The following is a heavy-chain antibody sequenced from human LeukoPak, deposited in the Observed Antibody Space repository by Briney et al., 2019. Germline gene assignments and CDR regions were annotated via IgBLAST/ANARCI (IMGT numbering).Heavy chain of an antibody. CDR1: GYTFTSYD. Sequence: ASVTVSCKASGYTFTSYDINWVRQATGQGLEWMGWMNPNSGNTGYAQKFQGRVTMTRNTSISTAYMELSSLRSEDTAVYYCGIAAAGSYYFDYWGQGTLVTVSS. D-gene: IGHD6-13*01. CDR2: MNPNSGNT. J-gene: IGHJ4*02. CDR3: GIAAAGSYYFDY. V-gene: IGHV1-8*01.